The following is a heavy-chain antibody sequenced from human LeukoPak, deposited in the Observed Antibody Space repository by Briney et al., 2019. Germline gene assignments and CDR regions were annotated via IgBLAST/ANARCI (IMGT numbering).Heavy chain of an antibody. CDR3: ARLPLAVAGTRYYYYYYMDV. Sequence: SETLSLTCAVYGGSFSGYYWSWIRQPPGKGLEWIGEINHSGSINYNPSLKSRVTISVDTSKHQFSLKLSSVTAADTAVYYCARLPLAVAGTRYYYYYYMDVWGKGTTVTVSS. J-gene: IGHJ6*03. V-gene: IGHV4-34*01. D-gene: IGHD6-19*01. CDR2: INHSGSI. CDR1: GGSFSGYY.